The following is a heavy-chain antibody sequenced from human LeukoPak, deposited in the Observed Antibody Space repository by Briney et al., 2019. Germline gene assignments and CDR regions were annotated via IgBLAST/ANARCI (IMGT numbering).Heavy chain of an antibody. CDR2: INHSGST. CDR3: ARDLLSGGAAAGHRRKNWFDP. V-gene: IGHV4-34*01. CDR1: GGSISSYY. Sequence: PSETLSLTCTVSGGSISSYYWSWIRQPPGKGLEWIGEINHSGSTNYNPSLKSRVTISVDTSKNQFSLQLNSVTPEDTAVYYCARDLLSGGAAAGHRRKNWFDPWGQGTLVTVSS. D-gene: IGHD6-13*01. J-gene: IGHJ5*02.